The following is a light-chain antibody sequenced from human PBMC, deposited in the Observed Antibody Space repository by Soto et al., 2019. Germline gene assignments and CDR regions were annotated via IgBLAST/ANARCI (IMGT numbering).Light chain of an antibody. CDR1: SSDVGGYNY. J-gene: IGLJ1*01. Sequence: QSALTQPRSVSGSPGQSVTISCTGTSSDVGGYNYVSWYQQHPGKAPKLMIYDVTKRPSGVPDRFSGSKSGDTASLTISGLQAEDEADYYCFSYAGSYTSVFGVGTKVTVL. V-gene: IGLV2-11*01. CDR2: DVT. CDR3: FSYAGSYTSV.